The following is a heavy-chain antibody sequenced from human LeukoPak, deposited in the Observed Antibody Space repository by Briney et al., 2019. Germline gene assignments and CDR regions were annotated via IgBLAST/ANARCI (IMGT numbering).Heavy chain of an antibody. J-gene: IGHJ4*02. D-gene: IGHD4-17*01. CDR2: ISYDGSNK. CDR1: GFTFSSYA. CDR3: ARDGNYGDYAVAFDY. V-gene: IGHV3-30*04. Sequence: GRSLRLSCAASGFTFSSYAMHWVRQAPGKGLEWVAVISYDGSNKYYADSVKGRFTISRDNSKNTLYLQMNSLRAEDTAVYYCARDGNYGDYAVAFDYWGRGTLVTVSS.